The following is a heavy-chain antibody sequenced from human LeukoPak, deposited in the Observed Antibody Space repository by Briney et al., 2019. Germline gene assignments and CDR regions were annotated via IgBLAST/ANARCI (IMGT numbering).Heavy chain of an antibody. V-gene: IGHV3-7*01. CDR2: IKQGGSEK. CDR1: GFTFSSYW. D-gene: IGHD1-26*01. CDR3: ARDQWELRYYYYYYMDV. J-gene: IGHJ6*03. Sequence: GGSLRLSCAASGFTFSSYWMSWVRQAPGKGLEWVANIKQGGSEKYYVDSVKGRFTISRDNAKNSLYLQMNSLRAEDTAVYYCARDQWELRYYYYYYMDVWGKGTTVTVSS.